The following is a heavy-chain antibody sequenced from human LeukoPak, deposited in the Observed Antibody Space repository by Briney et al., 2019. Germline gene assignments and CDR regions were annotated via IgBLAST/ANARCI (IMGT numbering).Heavy chain of an antibody. J-gene: IGHJ4*02. CDR3: TTTLVHSCY. V-gene: IGHV3-15*01. Sequence: GGSLRLSCAASGFTFSNTWMSWVRQAPGKGLEWVGRIKTNTDGGTTDYAAPVKGRFSISDNDSKNTLYLQMNTLKTEDTAVYYCTTTLVHSCYWGQGTLVTVSS. CDR1: GFTFSNTW. D-gene: IGHD2-21*01. CDR2: IKTNTDGGTT.